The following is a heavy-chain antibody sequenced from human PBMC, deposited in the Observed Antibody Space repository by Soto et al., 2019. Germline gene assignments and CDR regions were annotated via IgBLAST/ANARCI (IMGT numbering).Heavy chain of an antibody. CDR1: GYTFTNYS. Sequence: QVPLVQSGAEVKKPGASVRISCKASGYTFTNYSIHWVRQISGQGLEWVGRVNPTGDTTTFAQKFQGRVTMTRDTSTTTVYMELSSLGSEATATYYCAREASGGPFKWFDPWGQGTLVTVSA. CDR3: AREASGGPFKWFDP. V-gene: IGHV1-46*01. D-gene: IGHD1-26*01. CDR2: VNPTGDTT. J-gene: IGHJ5*02.